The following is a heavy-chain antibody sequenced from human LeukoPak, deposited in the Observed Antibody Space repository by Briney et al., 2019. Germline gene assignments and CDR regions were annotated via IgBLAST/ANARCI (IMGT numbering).Heavy chain of an antibody. V-gene: IGHV3-33*01. CDR3: ARHNHGYDWDY. D-gene: IGHD5-12*01. J-gene: IGHJ4*02. Sequence: GGSLRLSCSASGFPFSSYGMHWIRQAPGKGLVWVAVIWPDGSNKYYADSVKGRFTVSRDNSKNTLYLQMNSLRSEDTAVYYCARHNHGYDWDYWGQGTLVTVSS. CDR1: GFPFSSYG. CDR2: IWPDGSNK.